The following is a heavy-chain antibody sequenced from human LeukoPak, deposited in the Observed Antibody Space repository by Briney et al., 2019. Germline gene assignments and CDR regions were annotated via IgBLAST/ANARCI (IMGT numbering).Heavy chain of an antibody. Sequence: SETLSLTRAVSGGSISSSNWWSWFRQPPGKWLEWIGEIYYSGSTYYNPSLKSRVTISVDTSKNQFSLKLSSVTAADTAVYYCARLPYVQKGAFDIWGQGTMVTVSS. J-gene: IGHJ3*02. CDR3: ARLPYVQKGAFDI. CDR1: GGSISSSNW. CDR2: IYYSGST. V-gene: IGHV4-4*02. D-gene: IGHD2-21*01.